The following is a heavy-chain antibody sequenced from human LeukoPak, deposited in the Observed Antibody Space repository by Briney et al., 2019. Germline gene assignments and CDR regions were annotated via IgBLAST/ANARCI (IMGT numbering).Heavy chain of an antibody. Sequence: SETLSLTCAVYGGSFSGYYWSWIRQPPGKGLEWIGEINHSGSTNYNPSLKSRVTISVDTSKNQFSLKLSSVTAADTAVYYCARGGIAARLSDPWGQGTLVTVSS. J-gene: IGHJ5*02. CDR1: GGSFSGYY. CDR2: INHSGST. CDR3: ARGGIAARLSDP. V-gene: IGHV4-34*01. D-gene: IGHD6-6*01.